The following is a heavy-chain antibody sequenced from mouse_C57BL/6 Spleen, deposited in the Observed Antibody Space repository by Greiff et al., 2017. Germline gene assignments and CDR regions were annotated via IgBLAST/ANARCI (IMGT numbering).Heavy chain of an antibody. J-gene: IGHJ1*03. CDR1: GYSFTGYY. CDR3: ARRTNYYGSSHWYVDV. CDR2: INPSTGGT. Sequence: EVQLQQSGPELVKPGASVKISCKASGYSFTGYYMNWVKQSPEKSLEWIGEINPSTGGTTYNQKFKAKATLTVDKSSSTAYMQLKSLTSEDSAVYYCARRTNYYGSSHWYVDVWGTGTTVTVSS. D-gene: IGHD1-1*01. V-gene: IGHV1-42*01.